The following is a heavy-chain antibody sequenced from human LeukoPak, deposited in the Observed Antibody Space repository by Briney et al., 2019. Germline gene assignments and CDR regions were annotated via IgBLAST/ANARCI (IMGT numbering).Heavy chain of an antibody. J-gene: IGHJ3*02. V-gene: IGHV3-30*18. CDR3: AKGGAYYDILVRGASDI. CDR2: ISYDGSNK. Sequence: GGSLRLSCAASGFTFSSYGMHWVRQAPGKGLEWVAVISYDGSNKYYADSVKGRFTISRDNSKNTLYLQMNSLRAEDTAVYYCAKGGAYYDILVRGASDIWGQGTMVTVSS. D-gene: IGHD3-9*01. CDR1: GFTFSSYG.